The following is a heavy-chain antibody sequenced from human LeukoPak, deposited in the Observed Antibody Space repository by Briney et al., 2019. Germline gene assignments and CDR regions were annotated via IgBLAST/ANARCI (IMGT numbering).Heavy chain of an antibody. D-gene: IGHD4-11*01. CDR2: LSYDGSNE. CDR3: ARRGTDYCTPSSCHPNWFAP. J-gene: IGHJ5*02. V-gene: IGHV3-30*03. Sequence: GGSLRLSCAASGFPFSSYGMHWVRQAPGKGLEWVAVLSYDGSNEYYADSVKGRFTISRDNSKNTLYLQMNSLRAEDTAVYFCARRGTDYCTPSSCHPNWFAPWGQGTQVTVSS. CDR1: GFPFSSYG.